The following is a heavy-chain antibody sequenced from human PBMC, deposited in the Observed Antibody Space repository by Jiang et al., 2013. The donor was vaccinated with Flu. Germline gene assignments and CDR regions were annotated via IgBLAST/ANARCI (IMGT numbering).Heavy chain of an antibody. Sequence: GPGLVKPSESLSVTCTVSGGSISSYYWSWIRQSPGKGLEWIGYIYYSGSTNYNPSLKSRVTISLDTSKNHSSLQLSSVTAADTAVYYCARDSVFYSYGMDVWGNGTTVTVSS. D-gene: IGHD6-25*01. CDR1: GGSISSYY. J-gene: IGHJ6*04. CDR2: IYYSGST. CDR3: ARDSVFYSYGMDV. V-gene: IGHV4-59*01.